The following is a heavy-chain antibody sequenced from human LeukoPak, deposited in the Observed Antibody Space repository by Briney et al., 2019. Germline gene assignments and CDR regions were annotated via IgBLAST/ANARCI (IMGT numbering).Heavy chain of an antibody. J-gene: IGHJ4*02. CDR1: GGSISSSSYY. Sequence: SETLSLTCTVSGGSISSSSYYWGWIRQPPGTGLEWIGSIYYSGSTYYNPSLKSRVTISVDTSKNQFSLKLSSVTAADTAVYYCAITYYYDHDYWGQGTLVTVSS. V-gene: IGHV4-39*07. CDR3: AITYYYDHDY. CDR2: IYYSGST. D-gene: IGHD3-22*01.